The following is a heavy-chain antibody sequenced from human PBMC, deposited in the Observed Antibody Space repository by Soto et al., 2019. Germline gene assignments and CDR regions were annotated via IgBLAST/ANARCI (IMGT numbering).Heavy chain of an antibody. J-gene: IGHJ4*02. D-gene: IGHD6-25*01. CDR1: GVTFSSYG. Sequence: GGSLRVSYAASGVTFSSYGMNWVRQAPGKGLEWVSYISSSSTTMYYADSVKGRFTISRDNAKNSLYLQMDSLRAEDTAVYYCARDYSSVWYFDYWGQGTLVTVSS. CDR3: ARDYSSVWYFDY. V-gene: IGHV3-48*01. CDR2: ISSSSTTM.